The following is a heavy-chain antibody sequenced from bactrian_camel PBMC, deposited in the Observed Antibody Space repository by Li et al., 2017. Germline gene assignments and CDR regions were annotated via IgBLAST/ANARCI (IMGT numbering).Heavy chain of an antibody. Sequence: HVQLVESGGGSALAGGSVRLSCAASGYTFNTYSWVRQAPGKDLEWIAQIAYDGWVSRYNDPAKGRFTISRDNAKNTLYLQMNSLKPEDTAMYYCTRDRSYGTRNWAQSTRGQGTQVTVSS. J-gene: IGHJ4*01. D-gene: IGHD3*01. V-gene: IGHV3S6*01. CDR2: IAYDGWVS. CDR3: TRDRSYGTRNWAQST. CDR1: GYTFNTYS.